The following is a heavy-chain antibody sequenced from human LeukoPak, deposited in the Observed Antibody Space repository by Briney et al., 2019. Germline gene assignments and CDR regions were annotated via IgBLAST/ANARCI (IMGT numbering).Heavy chain of an antibody. CDR2: IYVDGST. CDR3: PGITAYDDS. CDR1: GFTVSSNY. J-gene: IGHJ5*01. D-gene: IGHD1-20*01. V-gene: IGHV3-53*01. Sequence: GGSLRLSCAASGFTVSSNYMNWVRQAPGKGLEWVSGIYVDGSTYYADSVKGRFTISRDNSRNTLYLQMNSLRAEDTAVYYCPGITAYDDSWGQGTLVTVSS.